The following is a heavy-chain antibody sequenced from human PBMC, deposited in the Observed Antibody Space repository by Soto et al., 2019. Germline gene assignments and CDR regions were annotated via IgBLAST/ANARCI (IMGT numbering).Heavy chain of an antibody. CDR2: IYYTGST. CDR3: ARDNSTVTLDY. V-gene: IGHV4-61*01. J-gene: IGHJ4*02. Sequence: SETLSLTCTVSGGSVSSESHYWSWIRQTPGKGLEWIGYIYYTGSTNYNPSLKGRVTMSVDTSRDQVSLRLRSVTRADTAAYYCARDNSTVTLDYWGQGTLVTVSS. D-gene: IGHD4-17*01. CDR1: GGSVSSESHY.